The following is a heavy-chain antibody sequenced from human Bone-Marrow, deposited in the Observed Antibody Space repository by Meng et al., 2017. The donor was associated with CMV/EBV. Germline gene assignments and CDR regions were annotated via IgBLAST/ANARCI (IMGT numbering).Heavy chain of an antibody. CDR2: MNPNSGNT. V-gene: IGHV1-8*01. CDR3: ARGEYYGSGSYPTDY. Sequence: ASVKVSCKASGYTFTSCDINWVRQATGQGLEWMGWMNPNSGNTGYAQKFQGRVTMTSNTSISTAYMELSSLRSEDTAVYYCARGEYYGSGSYPTDYWGQGTLVTVSS. CDR1: GYTFTSCD. D-gene: IGHD3-10*01. J-gene: IGHJ4*02.